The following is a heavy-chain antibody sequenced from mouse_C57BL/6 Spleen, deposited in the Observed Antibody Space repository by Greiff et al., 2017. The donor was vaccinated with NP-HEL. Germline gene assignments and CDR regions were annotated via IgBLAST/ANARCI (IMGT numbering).Heavy chain of an antibody. CDR1: GYTFTSYW. J-gene: IGHJ2*01. CDR3: ARGDYYGSSPYFDY. Sequence: QVQLQQSGAELVRPGSSVKLSCKASGYTFTSYWMHWVKQRPGQGLEWIGEIDPSDSYTNYNQKFKGKSTLTVDKSSSTAYMQLSSLTSEDSAVYYCARGDYYGSSPYFDYWGQGTTLTVSS. V-gene: IGHV1-69*01. CDR2: IDPSDSYT. D-gene: IGHD1-1*01.